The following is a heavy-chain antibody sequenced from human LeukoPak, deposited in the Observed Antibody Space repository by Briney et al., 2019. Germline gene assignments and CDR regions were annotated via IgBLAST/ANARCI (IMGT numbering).Heavy chain of an antibody. V-gene: IGHV3-48*03. J-gene: IGHJ4*02. CDR3: VRNANHVLKY. Sequence: GGSLRLSCATSGFTFSSYEINWVRQAPGKVLEWVSYISSSGKSIYYGDSVQGRFTISRDNANNSVYLQMNSLRAEDTAVYYCVRNANHVLKYWGQGTLVTVSS. CDR1: GFTFSSYE. CDR2: ISSSGKSI. D-gene: IGHD2-8*01.